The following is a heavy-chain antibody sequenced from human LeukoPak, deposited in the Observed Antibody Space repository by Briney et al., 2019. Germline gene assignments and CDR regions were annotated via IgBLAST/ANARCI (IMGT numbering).Heavy chain of an antibody. CDR2: INGGST. Sequence: GGSLRLSCAASGLTFSNYGVSWVRQAPGKGLEWVSSINGGSTYYADSVKGRFTISRDDFKNTLYLQMNSLRAEDTAIYYCAKSVYGSGSYWGQGTLVTVSS. CDR3: AKSVYGSGSY. V-gene: IGHV3-23*01. CDR1: GLTFSNYG. J-gene: IGHJ4*02. D-gene: IGHD3-10*01.